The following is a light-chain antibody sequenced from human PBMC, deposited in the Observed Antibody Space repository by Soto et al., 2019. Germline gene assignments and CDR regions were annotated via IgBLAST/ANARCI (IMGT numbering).Light chain of an antibody. CDR1: QGISTH. V-gene: IGKV1-39*01. Sequence: DIQMTQYPSTLSASVGDRVTITCRASQGISTHLNWYQQKPGKAPKLLIYAASSLQSGVPSRFSGSGSETDFTLTISSLQPEDFATYSCQQSYSTTWTFGQGTKVDIK. CDR3: QQSYSTTWT. J-gene: IGKJ1*01. CDR2: AAS.